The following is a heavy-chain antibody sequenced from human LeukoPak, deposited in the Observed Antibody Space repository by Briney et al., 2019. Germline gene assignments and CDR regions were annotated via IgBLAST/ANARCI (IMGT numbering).Heavy chain of an antibody. CDR2: IRYDGSNK. Sequence: GRSLRLSCAASGFTFSSYAMHWVRQAPGKGLEWVAFIRYDGSNKYYADSVKGRFTISRDNSKNTLYLQMNSLRAEDTAVYYCAKDGGGYCSGGSCYSVPFDYWGQGTLVTVSS. D-gene: IGHD2-15*01. CDR1: GFTFSSYA. J-gene: IGHJ4*02. V-gene: IGHV3-30*02. CDR3: AKDGGGYCSGGSCYSVPFDY.